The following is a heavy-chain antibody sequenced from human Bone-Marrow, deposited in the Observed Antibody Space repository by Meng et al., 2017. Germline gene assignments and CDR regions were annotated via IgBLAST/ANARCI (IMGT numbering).Heavy chain of an antibody. CDR3: ARDEDISAAGKLFGDY. CDR1: GYNFPDYY. V-gene: IGHV1-2*06. D-gene: IGHD6-25*01. J-gene: IGHJ4*02. Sequence: ASVQVSCKPSGYNFPDYYIHWVRRAPGQGLEWMGRINTKSGDTHYAQKLQARVTMTGDTSISTAYMALSGLRSDDTAMYYCARDEDISAAGKLFGDYWGQGTLVTVSS. CDR2: INTKSGDT.